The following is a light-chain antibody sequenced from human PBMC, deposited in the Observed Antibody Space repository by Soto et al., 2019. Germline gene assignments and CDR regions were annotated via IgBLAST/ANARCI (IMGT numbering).Light chain of an antibody. CDR3: HQYSDWPGT. J-gene: IGKJ1*01. Sequence: EIVMMQSPATLSVSPGERATLSCRASQGVGTKLAWYQQKPGQAPSLLIHGASARATGIPGRFSGSGSGTEFTLTISSLQSEDVAVYYCHQYSDWPGTFGLGTKVDIK. CDR1: QGVGTK. V-gene: IGKV3-15*01. CDR2: GAS.